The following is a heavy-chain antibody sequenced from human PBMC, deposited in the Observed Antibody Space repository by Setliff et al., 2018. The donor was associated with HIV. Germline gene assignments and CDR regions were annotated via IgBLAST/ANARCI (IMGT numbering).Heavy chain of an antibody. V-gene: IGHV4-39*07. CDR2: IYYRGSA. D-gene: IGHD3-10*01. CDR3: ARARGPPLPVLDF. Sequence: SETLSLTSTVSGGSITTTNYYWGWVRQSPGKGLEWIGVIYYRGSAYYNLSLQSRVTLSVDTSKNSFSLHLTSVTAADTAVYFCARARGPPLPVLDFWGPGTLVTVSS. CDR1: GGSITTTNYY. J-gene: IGHJ4*02.